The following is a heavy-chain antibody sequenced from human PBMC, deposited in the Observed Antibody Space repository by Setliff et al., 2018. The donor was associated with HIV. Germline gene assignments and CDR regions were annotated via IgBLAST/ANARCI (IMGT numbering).Heavy chain of an antibody. CDR1: GVSVSSGGYY. CDR2: VHHTGTT. Sequence: SETLSLTCTVSGVSVSSGGYYWSWIRQHPGKGLEWIGDVHHTGTTYLNPSLKSRITISVDTSKNQFSLKLGFVTAADTAVYHCARGESSTWDLAEHFQHWGHGTLVTSPQ. D-gene: IGHD2-2*01. J-gene: IGHJ1*01. V-gene: IGHV4-31*03. CDR3: ARGESSTWDLAEHFQH.